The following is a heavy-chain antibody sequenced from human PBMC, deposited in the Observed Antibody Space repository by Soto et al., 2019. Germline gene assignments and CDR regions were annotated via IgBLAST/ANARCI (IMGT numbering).Heavy chain of an antibody. CDR2: IIPIFGTA. Sequence: SVKVSCKASGGTFSSYAISWLRQAPGQGLEWMGGIIPIFGTANYAQKFQGRVTITADESTSTAYMELSSLRSEDTAVYYCARHYDSSGYLDYWGQGTLVTSPQ. D-gene: IGHD3-22*01. CDR1: GGTFSSYA. V-gene: IGHV1-69*13. CDR3: ARHYDSSGYLDY. J-gene: IGHJ4*02.